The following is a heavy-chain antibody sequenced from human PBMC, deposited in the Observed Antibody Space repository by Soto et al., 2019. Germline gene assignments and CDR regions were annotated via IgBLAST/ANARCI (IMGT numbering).Heavy chain of an antibody. CDR2: VHHSGGA. J-gene: IGHJ4*02. V-gene: IGHV4-38-2*02. CDR3: ARGMSVAGRAYDY. CDR1: GYSISSGYY. D-gene: IGHD6-19*01. Sequence: PAETLSLTSPGSGYSISSGYYWGWIRQPRGKGLEWIGNVHHSGGAYSSPSLKSRVTISIDTSKNQFSLRLTSATAADTAVYYCARGMSVAGRAYDYWGQGTLV.